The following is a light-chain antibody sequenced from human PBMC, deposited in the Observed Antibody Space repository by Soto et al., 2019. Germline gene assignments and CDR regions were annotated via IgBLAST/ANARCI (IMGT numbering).Light chain of an antibody. J-gene: IGKJ1*01. CDR2: KAS. CDR3: QQYNSYPWT. Sequence: DIQMTQSPSTLSASVGDRVTITCRASQSISSWLAWYQQKPGKAPKLLIYKASSLESGVPSRFSGSGAGTEFTLTISNLQPDEFATYYCQQYNSYPWTFGQGTKVEIK. V-gene: IGKV1-5*03. CDR1: QSISSW.